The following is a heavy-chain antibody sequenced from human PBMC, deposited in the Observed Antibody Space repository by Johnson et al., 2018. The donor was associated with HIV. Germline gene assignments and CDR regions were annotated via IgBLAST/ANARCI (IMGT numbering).Heavy chain of an antibody. CDR3: TRRSPYDAFDI. CDR1: GFTVSSNY. CDR2: VYSGGTT. J-gene: IGHJ3*02. Sequence: VQLVESGGGLVQPGGSLRLSCAASGFTVSSNYMSWVRQAPGKGLESVSVVYSGGTTHYADPVKGRSTITRDNSKHTLYLQMNSLRAEDTALYYCTRRSPYDAFDIWGQGTMVTVSS. V-gene: IGHV3-66*02.